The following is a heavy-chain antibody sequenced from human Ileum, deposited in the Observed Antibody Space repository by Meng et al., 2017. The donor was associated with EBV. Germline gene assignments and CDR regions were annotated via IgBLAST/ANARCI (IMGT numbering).Heavy chain of an antibody. CDR3: ARYGTCGANSFYCFDP. J-gene: IGHJ5*02. Sequence: QVQLHHWGAGLLKPSETLTLTCGVYGGSFSNYYCTWIRQPPGKGLEWIGEISHTGTTKYNPSLKNRVTISLDTSNNQFSLNLNSVTAADTALYYCARYGTCGANSFYCFDPWGQGTLVTVSS. D-gene: IGHD4-23*01. CDR1: GGSFSNYY. V-gene: IGHV4-34*01. CDR2: ISHTGTT.